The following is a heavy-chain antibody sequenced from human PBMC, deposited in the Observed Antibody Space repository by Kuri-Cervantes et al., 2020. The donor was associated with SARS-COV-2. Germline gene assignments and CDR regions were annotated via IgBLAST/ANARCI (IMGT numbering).Heavy chain of an antibody. J-gene: IGHJ4*02. D-gene: IGHD1-1*01. CDR1: GFTFSGHW. CDR3: VRDGDHWNFDY. V-gene: IGHV3-74*01. CDR2: INPDGIYK. Sequence: GASLKISCAASGFTFSGHWIHWVRQAPGKELVWVSHINPDGIYKNNTDSVKGRFTICRDNAKNMLFLQMISLRAEDTAVYYCVRDGDHWNFDYWGQGTLVTVSS.